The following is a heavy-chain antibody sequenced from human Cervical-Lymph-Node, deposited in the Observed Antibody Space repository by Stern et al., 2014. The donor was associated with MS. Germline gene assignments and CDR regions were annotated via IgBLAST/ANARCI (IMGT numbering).Heavy chain of an antibody. V-gene: IGHV4-30-4*01. CDR3: ARTDILLIDH. D-gene: IGHD3-10*01. CDR2: IHYSGKT. J-gene: IGHJ5*02. Sequence: QVQLQESGPGLVKPSQTLSLTCTVSGASIRSDDYYWTWIRQPPGQGLEWIGYIHYSGKTYYSPSLRSRVTISVDTSKNQFSLILNSVTAADTAVYYCARTDILLIDHWGQGTLVTVSS. CDR1: GASIRSDDYY.